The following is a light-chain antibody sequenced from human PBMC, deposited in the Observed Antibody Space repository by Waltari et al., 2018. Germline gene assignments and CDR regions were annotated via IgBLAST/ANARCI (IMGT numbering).Light chain of an antibody. Sequence: EIVLTQSPATLSLSPGERATLSCRASQSVGSSLAWYQQKPGQAPRLLIYAASNRATGIPARFSGSGSGTDFTLTITSLEPEDFAVYYCQHRGHWPPDATFGPGTKVDIK. CDR2: AAS. CDR3: QHRGHWPPDAT. J-gene: IGKJ3*01. CDR1: QSVGSS. V-gene: IGKV3-11*01.